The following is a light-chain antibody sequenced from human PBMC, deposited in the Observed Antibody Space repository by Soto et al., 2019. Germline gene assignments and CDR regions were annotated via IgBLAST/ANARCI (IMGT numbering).Light chain of an antibody. V-gene: IGLV2-14*01. CDR2: AVS. CDR3: RSYTSSSTLL. Sequence: QSALTQPASVSGSPGQSITISCTGTSSDVGGYNYVSWYQQHPGKAPTLMIYAVSNRPSGVSNRFSGSKSGNTASLTISGLQAEDEADYYCRSYTSSSTLLFGGGTKVTVL. CDR1: SSDVGGYNY. J-gene: IGLJ2*01.